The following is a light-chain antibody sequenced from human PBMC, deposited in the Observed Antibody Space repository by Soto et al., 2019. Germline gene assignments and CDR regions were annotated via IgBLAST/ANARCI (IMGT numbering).Light chain of an antibody. CDR3: QQTYRTPHT. Sequence: DIQMTPSPSSLSASVGDRVTITCRASQSIASYLNWYQQKPGTAPKLLIYGASSLQSGVPSRFSGSRSGTDFTLTISSLQPEDFAAYYCQQTYRTPHTFCQGTKLEIK. CDR2: GAS. J-gene: IGKJ2*01. CDR1: QSIASY. V-gene: IGKV1-39*01.